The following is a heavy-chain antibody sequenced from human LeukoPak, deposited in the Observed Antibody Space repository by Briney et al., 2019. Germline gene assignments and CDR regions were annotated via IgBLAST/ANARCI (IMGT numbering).Heavy chain of an antibody. Sequence: SETLSLTCTVSGGSISSSSYYWGWIRQPPGKGLEWIGSIYYSGSTYYNPSLKSRVTISVDASKNQFSLKLSSVTAADTAVYYCARERAAGGSSWVGDSWGQGTLVTVSS. CDR3: ARERAAGGSSWVGDS. J-gene: IGHJ4*02. CDR1: GGSISSSSYY. V-gene: IGHV4-39*07. D-gene: IGHD6-13*01. CDR2: IYYSGST.